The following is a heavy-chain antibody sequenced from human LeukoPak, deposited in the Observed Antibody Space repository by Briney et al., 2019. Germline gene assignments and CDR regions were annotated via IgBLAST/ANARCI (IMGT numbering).Heavy chain of an antibody. V-gene: IGHV3-23*01. CDR3: ARVPDYSNNYYYYYMDV. J-gene: IGHJ6*03. Sequence: DISGSGGSTFYGDSVKGRFTISRDNSKNTLYLQMNSLRAEDTALYYCARVPDYSNNYYYYYMDVWGKGTTVTVSS. CDR2: ISGSGGST. D-gene: IGHD4-11*01.